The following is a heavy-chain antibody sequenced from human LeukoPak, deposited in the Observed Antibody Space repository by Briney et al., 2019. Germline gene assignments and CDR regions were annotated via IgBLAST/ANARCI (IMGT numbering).Heavy chain of an antibody. CDR3: ARDLGSRIAAAAH. Sequence: GASVKVSCKASGYTVTSYYMHWVRQAPGQGLEWMGILNPSGGSTSYAQKFQGGATLTRATSTSTVYMELSSLRSEDTAVYYCARDLGSRIAAAAHWGQGTLVTVSS. CDR2: LNPSGGST. J-gene: IGHJ4*02. CDR1: GYTVTSYY. V-gene: IGHV1-46*01. D-gene: IGHD6-13*01.